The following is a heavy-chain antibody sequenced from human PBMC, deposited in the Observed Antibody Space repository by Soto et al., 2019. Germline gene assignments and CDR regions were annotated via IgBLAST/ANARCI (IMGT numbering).Heavy chain of an antibody. CDR1: GYTLTSYA. CDR3: ARGTNVLRYFDWLSRFDY. D-gene: IGHD3-9*01. CDR2: INAGNGNT. Sequence: ASVKVSCKASGYTLTSYAMHWVRQAPGQRLEWMGWINAGNGNTKYSQKFQGRVTITRDTSASTAYMELSSLRSEDTAVYYCARGTNVLRYFDWLSRFDYWGQGTLVTVSS. V-gene: IGHV1-3*01. J-gene: IGHJ4*02.